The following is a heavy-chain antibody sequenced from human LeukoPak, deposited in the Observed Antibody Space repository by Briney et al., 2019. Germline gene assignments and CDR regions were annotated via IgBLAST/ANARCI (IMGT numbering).Heavy chain of an antibody. CDR1: GYTLTELS. CDR3: ARSYYDILFGYPKNNWFDP. Sequence: ASVKVSCKVSGYTLTELSMHWVRQAPGKGLEWMGGFDPEDGETIYAQKFQGRVTITRDTSANTAYMELSSLRSEDTAVYYCARSYYDILFGYPKNNWFDPWGQGTLVTVSS. D-gene: IGHD3-9*01. CDR2: FDPEDGET. J-gene: IGHJ5*02. V-gene: IGHV1-24*01.